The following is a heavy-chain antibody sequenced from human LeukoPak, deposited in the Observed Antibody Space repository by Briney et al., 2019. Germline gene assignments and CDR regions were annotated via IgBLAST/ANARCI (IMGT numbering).Heavy chain of an antibody. CDR3: ARDVDYYGSGSYLYYYYMDV. Sequence: GASVKVSCKASGYTFTSYGISWVRQAPGQGLEWMGWISAYNGNTNYAQKLQGRVTMTTDTSTSTAYMELRSLRSDDTAVYYCARDVDYYGSGSYLYYYYMDVWGKGTTVTISS. D-gene: IGHD3-10*01. V-gene: IGHV1-18*01. CDR2: ISAYNGNT. CDR1: GYTFTSYG. J-gene: IGHJ6*03.